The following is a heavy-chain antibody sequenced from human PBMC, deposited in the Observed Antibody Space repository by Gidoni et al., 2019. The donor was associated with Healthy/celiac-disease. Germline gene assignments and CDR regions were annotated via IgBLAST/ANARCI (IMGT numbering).Heavy chain of an antibody. J-gene: IGHJ4*02. CDR3: ARGPIFGVVMIPPPFDY. CDR1: GGPFRRYA. D-gene: IGHD3-3*01. CDR2: IIPIFGTA. Sequence: VQLVQSGAEVTQPGSSVTVSCHASGGPFRRYALSWVRQAPGQGLEWMGGIIPIFGTANYAQKFQGRVTITADESTSTVYMELSSLRSEDTAVYYCARGPIFGVVMIPPPFDYWGQGTLVTVSS. V-gene: IGHV1-69*01.